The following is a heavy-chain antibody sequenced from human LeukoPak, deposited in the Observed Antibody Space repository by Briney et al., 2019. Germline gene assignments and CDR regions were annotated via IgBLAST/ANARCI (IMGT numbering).Heavy chain of an antibody. Sequence: GGSLRLSCAASGFTFSSYGMNWVRQAPGKGLEWVSYISTSSNRIDYADSVKGRFTMSRDNAKNLLYLQMNSLRDEDTAMYYCARVSAPGTSGWYFGYWGQGTLVTVSP. J-gene: IGHJ4*02. CDR1: GFTFSSYG. CDR2: ISTSSNRI. V-gene: IGHV3-48*02. D-gene: IGHD6-19*01. CDR3: ARVSAPGTSGWYFGY.